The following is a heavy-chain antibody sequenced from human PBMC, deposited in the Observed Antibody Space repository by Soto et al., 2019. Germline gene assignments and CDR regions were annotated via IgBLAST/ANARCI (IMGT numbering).Heavy chain of an antibody. V-gene: IGHV3-74*01. CDR3: ATAEVDY. CDR1: GFTFGNHW. CDR2: MNSDGSTT. Sequence: GGSLRLSCAASGFTFGNHWMHWVRQAPGKGLEWVSRMNSDGSTTNYADSVKGRFTVSRDNAKNTLYLQMNSLRAEDTAVYYCATAEVDYWGPGTLVTVSS. J-gene: IGHJ4*02.